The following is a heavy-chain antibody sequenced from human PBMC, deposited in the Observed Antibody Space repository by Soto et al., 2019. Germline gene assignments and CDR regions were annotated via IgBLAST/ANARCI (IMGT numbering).Heavy chain of an antibody. V-gene: IGHV4-31*03. Sequence: QVQLQESGPGLVKPSQTLSLTCTVSGGSISSGGYYWSWIRQHPGKGLEWIGYISYSGSTYYNPSLKSRVTISVDTSKNQFSLKLSSVTAADTAVYYCARRGAAPTYYFDYWGQGTLVTVSS. CDR1: GGSISSGGYY. CDR3: ARRGAAPTYYFDY. J-gene: IGHJ4*02. CDR2: ISYSGST. D-gene: IGHD6-6*01.